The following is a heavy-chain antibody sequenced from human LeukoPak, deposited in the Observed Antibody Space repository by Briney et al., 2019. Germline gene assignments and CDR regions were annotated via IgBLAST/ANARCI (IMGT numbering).Heavy chain of an antibody. Sequence: KPSETLSLTCTVSGGSISSSSYYWGWIRQPPGKGLEWIGSIYYSGSTNYNPSLKSRVTISVDTSKNQFSLKLSSVTAADTAVYYCARGLPKMAINSPLVYWGQGTLVTVSS. J-gene: IGHJ4*02. D-gene: IGHD5-24*01. CDR1: GGSISSSSYY. V-gene: IGHV4-39*07. CDR3: ARGLPKMAINSPLVY. CDR2: IYYSGST.